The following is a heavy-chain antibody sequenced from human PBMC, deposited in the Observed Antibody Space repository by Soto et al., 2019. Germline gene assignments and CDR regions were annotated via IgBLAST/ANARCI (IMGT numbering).Heavy chain of an antibody. D-gene: IGHD3-22*01. J-gene: IGHJ6*02. CDR1: GFTLSSYP. V-gene: IGHV3-23*01. Sequence: LRLSCEASGFTLSSYPMCWVRQAPWQGLEWVSAISGSGGSTYYADSVRGRFTISSDNTNNTLYLQMNSLRAEDTAVYYCAKEGVAARDSSGYPPSFLDVWGQGTTVTVSS. CDR2: ISGSGGST. CDR3: AKEGVAARDSSGYPPSFLDV.